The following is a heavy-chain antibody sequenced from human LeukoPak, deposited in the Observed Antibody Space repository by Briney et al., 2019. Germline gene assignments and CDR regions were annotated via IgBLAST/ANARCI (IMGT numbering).Heavy chain of an antibody. CDR1: GGSISSSSYY. CDR2: IYYSGST. J-gene: IGHJ4*02. CDR3: ARGGYSYATKGDFDY. V-gene: IGHV4-39*06. Sequence: SETLSLTCTVSGGSISSSSYYWGWIRQPPGKGLEWIGSIYYSGSTYYNPSLRSRVTISVDTSKNQFPLKLSSVTAADTAVYYCARGGYSYATKGDFDYWGQGTLVTVSS. D-gene: IGHD5-18*01.